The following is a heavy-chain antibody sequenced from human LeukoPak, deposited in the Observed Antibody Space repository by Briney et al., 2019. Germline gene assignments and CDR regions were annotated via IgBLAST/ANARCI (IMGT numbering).Heavy chain of an antibody. CDR2: ISAYNGNT. CDR3: ARNNYYDSSGYPDY. Sequence: ASVKVSCKASGYTFTSYGISWVRQAPGQGLEWMGWISAYNGNTNYAQKLQGRVTMTTDTSTSTAHMELRSLRSDDTAVYYCARNNYYDSSGYPDYWGQGTLVTVSS. J-gene: IGHJ4*02. CDR1: GYTFTSYG. D-gene: IGHD3-22*01. V-gene: IGHV1-18*01.